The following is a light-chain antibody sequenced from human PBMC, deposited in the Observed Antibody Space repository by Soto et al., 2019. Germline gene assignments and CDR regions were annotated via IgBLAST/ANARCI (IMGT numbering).Light chain of an antibody. Sequence: QSALTQPASVSGSPGQSITFSCTGTSSDVGSYNLVSWYQQHPGKAPKLMIYEGSKRPSGVSNRFSGSKSGNTASLTISGLQAEDEADYYCCSYAGSTIVVVFGGGTKVTVL. J-gene: IGLJ2*01. CDR1: SSDVGSYNL. V-gene: IGLV2-23*01. CDR3: CSYAGSTIVVV. CDR2: EGS.